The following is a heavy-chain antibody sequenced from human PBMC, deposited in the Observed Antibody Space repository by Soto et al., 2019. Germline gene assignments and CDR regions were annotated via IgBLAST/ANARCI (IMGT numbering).Heavy chain of an antibody. Sequence: GSLRLCCAASGFTFSDYAMSWVRQAPGKGLEWVSAIGGGGADTYYAASVKGRFTISRDNSKNTLYLQMNSLRAEDTAVYYCAKGGGATYDFWNLDYWGQGTLVTVSS. V-gene: IGHV3-23*01. CDR2: IGGGGADT. CDR3: AKGGGATYDFWNLDY. J-gene: IGHJ4*02. D-gene: IGHD3-3*01. CDR1: GFTFSDYA.